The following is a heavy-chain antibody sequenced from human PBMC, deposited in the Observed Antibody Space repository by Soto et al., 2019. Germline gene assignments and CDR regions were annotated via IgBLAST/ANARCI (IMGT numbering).Heavy chain of an antibody. V-gene: IGHV1-46*03. CDR1: GYTFTKYY. CDR3: ARDTELRGTILGLVIMWKYNWSDT. J-gene: IGHJ5*02. D-gene: IGHD3-3*01. CDR2: INPSGGAT. Sequence: QVQLVQSGTEVKKPGASLKISCKTSGYTFTKYYMHWMRQAPGQGLEWMGIINPSGGATSYAQKFQGRVTMTRDTSTNTCYRELSDLRSEDTAVYYCARDTELRGTILGLVIMWKYNWSDTWGQGTLVTVSS.